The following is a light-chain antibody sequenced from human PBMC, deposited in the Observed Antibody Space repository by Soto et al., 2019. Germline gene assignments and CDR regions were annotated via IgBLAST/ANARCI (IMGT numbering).Light chain of an antibody. Sequence: DIRMTQSPSSVSASVGDRVTITCRASQGISTGLAWYQQQPGKAPKLLIYTASTLESGVPSRFSGSGSGTEFTLTISSLQPDDFATYYCQQYNSYSWTFGQGTKVDIK. V-gene: IGKV1D-16*01. J-gene: IGKJ1*01. CDR3: QQYNSYSWT. CDR1: QGISTG. CDR2: TAS.